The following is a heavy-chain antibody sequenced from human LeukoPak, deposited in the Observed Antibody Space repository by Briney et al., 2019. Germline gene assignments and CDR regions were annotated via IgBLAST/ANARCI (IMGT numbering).Heavy chain of an antibody. CDR2: ISYGGTKK. Sequence: GRSLRLSWAASGFTSSSYGMRWVRPAPDKGVWWVALISYGGTKKYYTDSVKGRSTISRDDSESTLYLQMNSLRPEDTAVDYGAKDQGTYCTIATCEGAFDIWGQGTMVTVSS. CDR1: GFTSSSYG. D-gene: IGHD2-8*01. J-gene: IGHJ3*02. V-gene: IGHV3-30*18. CDR3: AKDQGTYCTIATCEGAFDI.